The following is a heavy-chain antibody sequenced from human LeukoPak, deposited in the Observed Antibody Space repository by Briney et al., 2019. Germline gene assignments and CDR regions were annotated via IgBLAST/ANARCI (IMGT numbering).Heavy chain of an antibody. CDR1: GGSISSYY. J-gene: IGHJ4*02. CDR2: IYYSGST. CDR3: AMVRGATFDY. Sequence: PSETLSLTCTVSGGSISSYYWSWIRQPPGKGLEWIGYIYYSGSTNYNPSLKSRVTISVDTSKNQFSLKLSSVTAADTAVYYCAMVRGATFDYWGRGTLVTVSS. D-gene: IGHD3-10*01. V-gene: IGHV4-59*08.